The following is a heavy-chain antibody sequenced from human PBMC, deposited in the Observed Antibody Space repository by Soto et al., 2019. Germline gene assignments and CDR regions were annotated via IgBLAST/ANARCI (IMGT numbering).Heavy chain of an antibody. CDR1: GGSISNYY. J-gene: IGHJ3*02. CDR3: ARGIAAAGGDAFDI. V-gene: IGHV4-59*01. CDR2: IYYSGST. D-gene: IGHD6-13*01. Sequence: QVQLQESGPGLVEPSETLSLTCAVSGGSISNYYWSWIRQTPGKGLEWIGDIYYSGSTKYNPSFKSRVTISVDTSKNQLSLNVISVTAADTAMYYCARGIAAAGGDAFDIWGQGTMVTVSS.